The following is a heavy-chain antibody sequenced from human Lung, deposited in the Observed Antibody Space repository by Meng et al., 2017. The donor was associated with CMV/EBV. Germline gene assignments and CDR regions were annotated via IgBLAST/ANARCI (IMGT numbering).Heavy chain of an antibody. D-gene: IGHD3-16*01. V-gene: IGHV3-73*01. Sequence: ESLKISXTVSGFNFSGSPIHWVRQAPGSGLEWVARIRNKARTYATVYARRVKGRFTISREDTERTAYLQMNSLTTEDTAVYYCASSDPYSGFWFNYYEAVDMWGQGTVVTVSS. CDR1: GFNFSGSP. CDR3: ASSDPYSGFWFNYYEAVDM. J-gene: IGHJ4*02. CDR2: IRNKARTYAT.